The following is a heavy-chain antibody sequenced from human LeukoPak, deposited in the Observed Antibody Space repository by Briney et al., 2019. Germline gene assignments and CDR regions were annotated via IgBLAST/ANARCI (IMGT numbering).Heavy chain of an antibody. J-gene: IGHJ4*02. D-gene: IGHD6-19*01. CDR3: ARGRLSGWYDY. V-gene: IGHV4-34*01. CDR2: INHSGST. CDR1: GGSFSGYY. Sequence: PSETLSLTCAVYGGSFSGYYWSWLRQPPGKGLEWIGEINHSGSTNYNPSLKSRVTISVDTSKNQFSLKLSSVTAADTAVYYCARGRLSGWYDYWGQGTLVTVSS.